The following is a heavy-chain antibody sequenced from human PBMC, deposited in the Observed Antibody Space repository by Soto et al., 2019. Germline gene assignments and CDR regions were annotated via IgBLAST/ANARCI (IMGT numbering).Heavy chain of an antibody. CDR3: ARVMNYYYMDV. D-gene: IGHD2-8*01. CDR2: INAGNGNT. J-gene: IGHJ6*03. CDR1: GYTFTSYA. Sequence: AASVKVSCKASGYTFTSYAMHWVRQAPGQRLEWMGWINAGNGNTKYSQKFQGRVTITRDTSASTAYMELSSLRSEDTAVYYCARVMNYYYMDVWGKGTTVTVSS. V-gene: IGHV1-3*01.